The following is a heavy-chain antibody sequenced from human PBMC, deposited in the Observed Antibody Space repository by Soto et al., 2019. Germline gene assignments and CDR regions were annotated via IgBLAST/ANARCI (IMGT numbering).Heavy chain of an antibody. J-gene: IGHJ4*02. CDR2: IYYRGST. CDR1: GGSIRSGDNY. D-gene: IGHD1-26*01. CDR3: ARDPARGGGSYLGYFDY. Sequence: SETLCLTCTVSGGSIRSGDNYWSWIRQPPGKGLEWIGYIYYRGSTYYNQSLKSRVTISVDTSMNQFSLTLTSVTAADTAVYYCARDPARGGGSYLGYFDYWGQGTPVTVSS. V-gene: IGHV4-30-4*01.